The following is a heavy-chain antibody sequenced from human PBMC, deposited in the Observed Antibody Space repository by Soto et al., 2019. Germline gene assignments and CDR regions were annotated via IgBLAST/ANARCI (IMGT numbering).Heavy chain of an antibody. CDR2: ISSSGSGT. J-gene: IGHJ4*02. Sequence: PGGSLRLFCAAAGFTFSTFSMNWVRQAPGKGPEWVSYISSSGSGTYYADSVKGRFTISRDNAKNSLYLQMNSLRTEDSAVYYCAGSLVSWGQGTLVTVSS. CDR1: GFTFSTFS. V-gene: IGHV3-48*01. CDR3: AGSLVS. D-gene: IGHD3-10*01.